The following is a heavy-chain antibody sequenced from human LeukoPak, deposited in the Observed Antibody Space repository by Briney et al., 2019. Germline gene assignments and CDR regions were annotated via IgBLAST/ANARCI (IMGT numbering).Heavy chain of an antibody. CDR2: IYYSGRT. V-gene: IGHV4-59*12. CDR3: ARDLSPKGYFVY. J-gene: IGHJ4*02. CDR1: GASISSYY. Sequence: PSETLSLTCTVAGASISSYYWSWIRHPPARGLEWIGYIYYSGRTYYNTSSKSRVTIPVETPTNQFSLKLSSVTAADTAVYYCARDLSPKGYFVYWGQGSQVTVSS.